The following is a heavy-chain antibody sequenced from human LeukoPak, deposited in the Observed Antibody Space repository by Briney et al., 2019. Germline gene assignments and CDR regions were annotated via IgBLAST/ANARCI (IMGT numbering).Heavy chain of an antibody. J-gene: IGHJ4*02. CDR3: ARDMTETYYYDSSGYYPDY. Sequence: GGSLRLSCAASGFTFSSYAMHWVRQAPGKGLEWVAVISYDGSDKYYADSVKGRFTISRDNSKNTLYLQMNSLRAEDTAVYYCARDMTETYYYDSSGYYPDYWGQGTLVTVSS. CDR2: ISYDGSDK. D-gene: IGHD3-22*01. V-gene: IGHV3-30-3*01. CDR1: GFTFSSYA.